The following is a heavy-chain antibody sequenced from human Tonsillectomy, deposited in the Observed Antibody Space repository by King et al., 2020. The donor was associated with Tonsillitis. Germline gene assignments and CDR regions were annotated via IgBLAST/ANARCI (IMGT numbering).Heavy chain of an antibody. CDR2: ISFHGTNT. V-gene: IGHV3-33*05. CDR1: GFTFSNYG. CDR3: ARERLYNVEWGIDH. Sequence: VQLVESGGGVVKPGRSLRLSCETSGFTFSNYGMHWVRQAPGKGLEWVATISFHGTNTHHADSVKGRFTISRGNSKNTMYLQMNSLRAEDTAVYYCARERLYNVEWGIDHWGQGTLVTVAS. J-gene: IGHJ4*02. D-gene: IGHD5/OR15-5a*01.